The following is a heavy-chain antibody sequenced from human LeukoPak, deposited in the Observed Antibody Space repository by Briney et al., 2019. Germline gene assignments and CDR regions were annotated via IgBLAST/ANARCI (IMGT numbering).Heavy chain of an antibody. CDR1: GGSLSSYY. D-gene: IGHD2-21*01. Sequence: SETLSLTCTVSGGSLSSYYWTWLRQPPGKGLEWIGHIYYSGSTTYNPSLQSRVTISVDTSKNQFSLRLTSVTAADTAVYDCARFTLDVVSSNWYFDLWGRGTLVTVSS. J-gene: IGHJ2*01. V-gene: IGHV4-59*08. CDR2: IYYSGST. CDR3: ARFTLDVVSSNWYFDL.